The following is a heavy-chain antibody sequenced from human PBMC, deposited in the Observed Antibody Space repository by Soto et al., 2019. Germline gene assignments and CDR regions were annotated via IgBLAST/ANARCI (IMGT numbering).Heavy chain of an antibody. CDR2: VYYTVTT. D-gene: IGHD3-3*01. CDR1: GGFVSSASYF. J-gene: IGHJ5*02. V-gene: IGHV4-61*01. Sequence: QVQLQESGPGLVKPSETLSLTCNVSGGFVSSASYFWSWIRQPPGKEMECIAYVYYTVTTKYSPSLKRRAARSLDTSKNQCSLNLSSVITADTALYCGARMRFGEVPDWFDPLGQGILVTVS. CDR3: ARMRFGEVPDWFDP.